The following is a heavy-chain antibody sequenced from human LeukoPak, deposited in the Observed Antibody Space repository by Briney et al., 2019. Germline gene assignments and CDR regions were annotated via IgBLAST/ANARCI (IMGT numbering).Heavy chain of an antibody. CDR3: AALRPFDY. V-gene: IGHV3-73*01. J-gene: IGHJ4*02. CDR2: IRVKAHSYAT. CDR1: GFTFSGSA. Sequence: GGSLRLSCVTSGFTFSGSAMHWVRQASGKGLEWIGRIRVKAHSYATVYAASMKGRFTISRDDSKNTAYLQMTSLKPEDTAVYYCAALRPFDYWGQGTLVTVSS. D-gene: IGHD3-16*01.